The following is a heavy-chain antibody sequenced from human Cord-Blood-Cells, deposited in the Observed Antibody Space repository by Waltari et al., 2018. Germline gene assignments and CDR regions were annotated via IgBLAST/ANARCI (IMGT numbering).Heavy chain of an antibody. CDR2: INPNSGGT. CDR1: GYTFTGYY. Sequence: QVQLVQSGAEVKKPGASVKVSCKASGYTFTGYYMHWVRQAPGQGLEWMGWINPNSGGTNYAQKFQGRVTMTRDTSISTAYMELSRLRSDDTVVYYCARDPDTYCGGDCHNWFDPWGQGTLVTVSS. J-gene: IGHJ5*02. CDR3: ARDPDTYCGGDCHNWFDP. D-gene: IGHD2-21*02. V-gene: IGHV1-2*02.